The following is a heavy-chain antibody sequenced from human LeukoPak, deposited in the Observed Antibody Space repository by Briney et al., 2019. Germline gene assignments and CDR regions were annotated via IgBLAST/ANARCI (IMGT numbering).Heavy chain of an antibody. V-gene: IGHV3-23*01. D-gene: IGHD3-16*02. CDR2: ISGSGGST. J-gene: IGHJ4*02. CDR3: AKPGRRTFGGVIVTYYFDY. Sequence: GGSLRLSCAASGFTFSSYAMSWVRQAPGKGLEWVSAISGSGGSTYYADSVKGWFTISRDNSKNTLYLQMNSLRAEDTAVYYCAKPGRRTFGGVIVTYYFDYWGQGTLVTVSS. CDR1: GFTFSSYA.